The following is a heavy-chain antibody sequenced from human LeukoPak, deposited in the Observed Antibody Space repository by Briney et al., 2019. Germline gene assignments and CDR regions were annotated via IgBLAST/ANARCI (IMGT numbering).Heavy chain of an antibody. V-gene: IGHV4-39*02. CDR2: IYYTGGST. CDR1: GGSISSGDYY. J-gene: IGHJ5*02. D-gene: IGHD2-15*01. Sequence: ALQTLSLTCTVSGGSISSGDYYWGWIRQPPGKGLEWIGSIYYTGGSTYYNPSLKSRVTISVDTSKNHFSLKLSSVTAADTAVYYCARLGYCSGGSCYTRELSSFDPWGQGTLVTVSS. CDR3: ARLGYCSGGSCYTRELSSFDP.